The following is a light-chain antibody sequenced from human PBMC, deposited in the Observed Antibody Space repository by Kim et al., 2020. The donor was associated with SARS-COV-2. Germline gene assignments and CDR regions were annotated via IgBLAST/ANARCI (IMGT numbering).Light chain of an antibody. CDR1: QSVTTN. CDR2: GAY. V-gene: IGKV3-15*01. CDR3: QQYSDWWT. Sequence: SVSPGERATLSCRASQSVTTNLAWYQQQPGQAPRLLIYGAYIRATGTPDRFSGSGSGTEFTLTISSLHSEDFAVYYCQQYSDWWTFGQGTKVEIK. J-gene: IGKJ1*01.